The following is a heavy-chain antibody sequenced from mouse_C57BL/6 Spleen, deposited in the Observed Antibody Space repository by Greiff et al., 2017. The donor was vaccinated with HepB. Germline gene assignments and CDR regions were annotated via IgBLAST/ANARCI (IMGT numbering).Heavy chain of an antibody. CDR1: GFTFTDYY. J-gene: IGHJ1*03. Sequence: EVKLVESGGGLVQPGGSLSLSCAASGFTFTDYYMSWVRQPPGTALGWLGFIRTKANGYTTEYSASVKGRFTISRDNSQSILYLQMNALSAEDSATYYCAKSPPYYYGSSYWDFDVWGTGTTVTVSS. CDR2: IRTKANGYTT. D-gene: IGHD1-1*01. V-gene: IGHV7-3*01. CDR3: AKSPPYYYGSSYWDFDV.